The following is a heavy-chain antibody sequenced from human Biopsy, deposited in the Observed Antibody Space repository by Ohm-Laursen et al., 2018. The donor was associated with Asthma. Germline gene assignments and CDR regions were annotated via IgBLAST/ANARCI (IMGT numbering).Heavy chain of an antibody. V-gene: IGHV3-9*01. CDR1: GFSFDDCA. Sequence: SLRLSCAASGFSFDDCAMHWVRQAPGKGLEWVSSISWNSGNIDYAVSVKGRFAISRDKAKNSLYLQMQSLRPEDTAFYYCAKSADYYDSSDYLDFWGRGALVTVSS. CDR2: ISWNSGNI. D-gene: IGHD3-22*01. CDR3: AKSADYYDSSDYLDF. J-gene: IGHJ4*01.